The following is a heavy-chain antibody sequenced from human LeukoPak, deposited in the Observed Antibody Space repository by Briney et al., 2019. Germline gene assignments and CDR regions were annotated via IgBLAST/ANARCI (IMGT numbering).Heavy chain of an antibody. J-gene: IGHJ6*03. V-gene: IGHV4-34*01. CDR3: ARRPVYYYYYMDV. CDR2: INHSGST. Sequence: PSETLSLTCAVYGGSFSGYYWSWIRQPPGKGLEWIGEINHSGSTNYNPSLKSRVTISVDTSKNQFSLKLSSVTAADTAVYYCARRPVYYYYYMDVWGKGTTVTVSS. CDR1: GGSFSGYY.